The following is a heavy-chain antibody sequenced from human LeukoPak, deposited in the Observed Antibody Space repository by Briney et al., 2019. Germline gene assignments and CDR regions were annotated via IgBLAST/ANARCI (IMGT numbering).Heavy chain of an antibody. J-gene: IGHJ6*03. CDR2: INHSGST. D-gene: IGHD3-3*01. Sequence: SETLSLTCAVYGGSFSGYYWSWIRQPPGKGLEWIGEINHSGSTNYNPSLKSRVTISVDTSKNQFSLKLSSVTAADTAVYYCARAKIRIFGVVIISYYMDVWGKGTTVTVSS. CDR1: GGSFSGYY. V-gene: IGHV4-34*01. CDR3: ARAKIRIFGVVIISYYMDV.